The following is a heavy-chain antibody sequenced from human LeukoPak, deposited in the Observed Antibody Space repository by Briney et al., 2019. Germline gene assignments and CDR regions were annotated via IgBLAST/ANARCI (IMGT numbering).Heavy chain of an antibody. J-gene: IGHJ4*02. Sequence: GGSLRLSCAASGFTFRTSGMHWVRHAPGKGLELVAFIQYHGRDKYYADSVKGRFTTSRDNSKNTLYMEVNSLRAEDTAVYYCAREGGRTVAGTFDNWGQGTLVTVSS. D-gene: IGHD6-19*01. CDR3: AREGGRTVAGTFDN. CDR2: IQYHGRDK. CDR1: GFTFRTSG. V-gene: IGHV3-30*02.